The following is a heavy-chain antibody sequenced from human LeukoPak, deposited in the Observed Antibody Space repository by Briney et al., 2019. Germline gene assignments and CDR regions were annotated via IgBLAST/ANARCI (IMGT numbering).Heavy chain of an antibody. J-gene: IGHJ3*02. CDR2: ISSSSSYI. V-gene: IGHV3-21*01. Sequence: GGSLRLSCAASGFTFSSYSMNWVRQAPGKGLEWVSSISSSSSYIYYADSVKGRFTISRDNAKNSLYLQMNSRRAEDTAVYYCARMYYYDSSAFDAFDIWGQGTMVTVSS. CDR1: GFTFSSYS. CDR3: ARMYYYDSSAFDAFDI. D-gene: IGHD3-22*01.